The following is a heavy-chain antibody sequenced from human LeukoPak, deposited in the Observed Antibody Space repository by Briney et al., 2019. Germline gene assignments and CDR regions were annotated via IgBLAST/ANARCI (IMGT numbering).Heavy chain of an antibody. CDR1: GGTFSSYA. D-gene: IGHD3-9*01. V-gene: IGHV1-69*05. CDR3: ARDLGHYDKGYFDY. J-gene: IGHJ4*02. Sequence: ASVKVSCKASGGTFSSYAISWVRQAPGQGLEWMGGIIPIFGTANYAQKFQGRVTITTDESTSTAYMELSSLRSEDTAVYYCARDLGHYDKGYFDYWGQGTLVTVSS. CDR2: IIPIFGTA.